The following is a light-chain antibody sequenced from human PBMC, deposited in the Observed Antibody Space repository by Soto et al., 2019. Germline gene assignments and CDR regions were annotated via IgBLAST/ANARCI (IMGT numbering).Light chain of an antibody. V-gene: IGKV3-15*01. CDR3: QQYNNWPTALI. J-gene: IGKJ4*01. Sequence: EIEMTQSPATLSVTPGERATLSCRASQSVSSNLAWYQQKPGQAPRLLIYGASTRATGIPARFSGSGSGTEFTLTLSSLQSEDFAVDYCQQYNNWPTALIFGGGTKVEIK. CDR1: QSVSSN. CDR2: GAS.